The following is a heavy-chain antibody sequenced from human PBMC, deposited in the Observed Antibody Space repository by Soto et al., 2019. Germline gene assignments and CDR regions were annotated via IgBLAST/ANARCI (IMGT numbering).Heavy chain of an antibody. J-gene: IGHJ6*02. CDR3: ARDGTSLDSHYYYGMDV. CDR2: SYYSGYT. V-gene: IGHV4-59*01. CDR1: GASISTYY. Sequence: QVQLQESGPGLVKPSEILSLTCTVSGASISTYYWSWIRQPPGKGLEWIGYSYYSGYTNYNPSLKSRVTISVDTSKNQFSLKLTSVTAADTAVYYCARDGTSLDSHYYYGMDVWGQGITVTVSS. D-gene: IGHD1-1*01.